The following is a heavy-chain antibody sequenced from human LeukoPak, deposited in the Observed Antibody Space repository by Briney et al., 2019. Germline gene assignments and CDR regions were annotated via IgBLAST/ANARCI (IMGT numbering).Heavy chain of an antibody. Sequence: TLSLTCVVSGDSISSGGYSWSWIRQTPGKGLEWIAYIHDSGSTYNNPSLKSRLSISIDTSKNQFSLKLNSVSAADTAVYYCARHESSSWYNYFQHWGQGTLVTVSS. D-gene: IGHD6-13*01. CDR3: ARHESSSWYNYFQH. CDR1: GDSISSGGYS. J-gene: IGHJ1*01. CDR2: IHDSGST. V-gene: IGHV4-30-4*07.